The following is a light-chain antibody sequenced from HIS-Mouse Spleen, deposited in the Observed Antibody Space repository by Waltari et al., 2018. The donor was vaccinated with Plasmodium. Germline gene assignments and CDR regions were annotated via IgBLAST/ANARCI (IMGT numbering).Light chain of an antibody. Sequence: DIQMTQSPSSLSASVGDRVTITCQASQDISNYLNWYQQKPGKAPKLLIYDASNLETGVPSRFSGSGSGTDFTFTISSLQPEDVAVYYCQQYYSTPFTFGPGTKVDIK. J-gene: IGKJ3*01. CDR2: DAS. CDR3: QQYYSTPFT. V-gene: IGKV1-33*01. CDR1: QDISNY.